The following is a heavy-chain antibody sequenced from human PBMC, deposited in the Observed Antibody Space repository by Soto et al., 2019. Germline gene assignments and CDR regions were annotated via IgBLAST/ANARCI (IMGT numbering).Heavy chain of an antibody. J-gene: IGHJ5*02. CDR2: IYYSGST. Sequence: SETLSLTCTVSGGSISSGDYYWSWIRQPPGKGLEWIGYIYYSGSTYYNPSLKSRVTISVDTSKNQFSLKLSSVTAADTAVYYFARCGGGCLQSSWFDPWGQGTLVTLSS. CDR1: GGSISSGDYY. V-gene: IGHV4-30-4*01. D-gene: IGHD3-16*01. CDR3: ARCGGGCLQSSWFDP.